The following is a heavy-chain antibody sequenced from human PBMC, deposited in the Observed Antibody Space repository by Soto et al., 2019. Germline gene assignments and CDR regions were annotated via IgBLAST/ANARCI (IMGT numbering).Heavy chain of an antibody. V-gene: IGHV1-18*01. D-gene: IGHD3-22*01. CDR2: ISAYNGNT. J-gene: IGHJ4*02. CDR1: GYTFTSYG. Sequence: ASVKVSCKASGYTFTSYGISWVRQAPGQGLEWMGWISAYNGNTNYAQKLQGRVTMTTDTPTSTAYMELRSLRSDDTAVYYRARDRLGDSSGYYLIDYWGQGTLVTVSS. CDR3: ARDRLGDSSGYYLIDY.